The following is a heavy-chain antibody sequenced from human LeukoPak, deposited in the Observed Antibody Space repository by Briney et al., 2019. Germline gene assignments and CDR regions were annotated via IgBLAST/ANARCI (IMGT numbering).Heavy chain of an antibody. D-gene: IGHD3-9*01. Sequence: GGSLRLSCAASGFTFSSYAMSWVRQAPGKGLEWVSAISGSGGSTYYADSVKGRFTISRDNSKNTPYLQMNSLRAEDTAVYYCAKDDENYDILTGYYDYWGQGTLVTVSS. J-gene: IGHJ4*02. V-gene: IGHV3-23*01. CDR1: GFTFSSYA. CDR3: AKDDENYDILTGYYDY. CDR2: ISGSGGST.